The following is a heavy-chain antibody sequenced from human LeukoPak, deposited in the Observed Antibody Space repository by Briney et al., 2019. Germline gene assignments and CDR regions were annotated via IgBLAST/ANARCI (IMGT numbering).Heavy chain of an antibody. D-gene: IGHD6-19*01. CDR3: ARHSPVAGTFDAFDI. CDR2: IYHSGST. J-gene: IGHJ3*02. V-gene: IGHV4-38-2*01. CDR1: GYSISSGYY. Sequence: PSETLSLTCAVSGYSISSGYYWGWIRQPPGKGLEWIGSIYHSGSTYYNLSLKSRVTISVDTSKNQFSLKLSSVTTADTAVCYCARHSPVAGTFDAFDIWGQGTMVTVSS.